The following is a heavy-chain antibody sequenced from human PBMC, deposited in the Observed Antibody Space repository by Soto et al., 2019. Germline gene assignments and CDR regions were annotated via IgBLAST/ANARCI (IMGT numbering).Heavy chain of an antibody. V-gene: IGHV1-69*06. Sequence: ASAKVSCKASGCTFSSYAISWVRQATGQGLEWMGGIIPIFGTANYAQKFQGRVTITADKSTSTAYMELSSLRSGDTAVYYCARPLTGYCSGGSCYAVSSGHDAFDIWGQGTMVTVSS. J-gene: IGHJ3*02. CDR3: ARPLTGYCSGGSCYAVSSGHDAFDI. CDR2: IIPIFGTA. CDR1: GCTFSSYA. D-gene: IGHD2-15*01.